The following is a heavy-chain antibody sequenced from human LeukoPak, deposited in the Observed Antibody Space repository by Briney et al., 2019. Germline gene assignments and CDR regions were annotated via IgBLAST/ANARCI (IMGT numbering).Heavy chain of an antibody. J-gene: IGHJ5*02. CDR3: ASGLLTWWFDP. CDR2: ISSSSSYI. D-gene: IGHD4/OR15-4a*01. CDR1: GFTFSSYA. Sequence: GGSLRLSCVASGFTFSSYAMSWVRQAPGKGLEWVSSISSSSSYIYYADSVKGRFTISRDNAKNSLYLQMNSLSAEDTAVYYCASGLLTWWFDPWGQGTLVTVSS. V-gene: IGHV3-21*01.